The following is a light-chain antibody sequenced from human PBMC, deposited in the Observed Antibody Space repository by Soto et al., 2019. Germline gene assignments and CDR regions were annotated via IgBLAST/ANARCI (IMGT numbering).Light chain of an antibody. CDR1: QSIGSW. J-gene: IGKJ1*01. Sequence: TQSPSTLSASVGDRVTITCRASQSIGSWLAWYQQKPGKAPRLLIYDASSLESGVPSRVSGSGSGTEFTLTISSLQPDDFATYYCQQYNTFWTFGPGTKVDI. CDR2: DAS. V-gene: IGKV1-5*01. CDR3: QQYNTFWT.